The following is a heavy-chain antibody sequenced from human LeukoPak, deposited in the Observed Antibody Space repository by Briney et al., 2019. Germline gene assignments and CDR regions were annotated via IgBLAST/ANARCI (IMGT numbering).Heavy chain of an antibody. Sequence: SETLSLTCTVSGGSISSYYWSWIRQPPGKGLEWIGYIYYSGSTNHNPSLKSRVTISVDTSKNQFSLKLSSVTAADTAVYYCARFGTRKCSSGEGCGYYFDYWGQGTLVTVSS. CDR2: IYYSGST. D-gene: IGHD6-19*01. J-gene: IGHJ4*02. CDR1: GGSISSYY. V-gene: IGHV4-59*01. CDR3: ARFGTRKCSSGEGCGYYFDY.